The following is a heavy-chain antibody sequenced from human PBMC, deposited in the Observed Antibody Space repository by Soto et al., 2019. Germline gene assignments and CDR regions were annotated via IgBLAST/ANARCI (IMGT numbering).Heavy chain of an antibody. J-gene: IGHJ4*02. CDR3: AKDRCRIAVAAPFDY. V-gene: IGHV3-30*18. CDR2: ISYAGSNK. Sequence: QVQLVESGGGVVQPGRSLRLSCAASGFTFSSYGMHWVRQAPGKGLEWVAVISYAGSNKNYTDSVKGRFTISRDNFKNTLYLQMNSLRAEDTAVYYCAKDRCRIAVAAPFDYWGQGTLVTVSS. D-gene: IGHD6-19*01. CDR1: GFTFSSYG.